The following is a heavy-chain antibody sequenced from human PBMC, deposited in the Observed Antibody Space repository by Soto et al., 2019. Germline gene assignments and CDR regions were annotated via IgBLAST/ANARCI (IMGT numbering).Heavy chain of an antibody. CDR2: INPDGGGT. D-gene: IGHD4-4*01. CDR3: AVGRNYLSMDV. V-gene: IGHV1-46*01. CDR1: GYTFTSYY. Sequence: QVQLVQSGAEVKKPGASVKVSCKASGYTFTSYYMHWVRLAPGQGLEWMGIINPDGGGTSYAQQFQGRVIMTRDTSTSTVYMEMSSLRSEDTAVYYCAVGRNYLSMDVWGQGTTFTVSS. J-gene: IGHJ6*02.